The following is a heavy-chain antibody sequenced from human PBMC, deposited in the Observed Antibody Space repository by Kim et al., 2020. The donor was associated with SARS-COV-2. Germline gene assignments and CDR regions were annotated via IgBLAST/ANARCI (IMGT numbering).Heavy chain of an antibody. V-gene: IGHV3-15*01. Sequence: GGSLRLSCAASGFTFSNAWMSWVRQAPGKGLEWVGRIKSKTDGGTTDYAAPVKGRFTISRDDSKNTLYLQMNSLKTEDTAVYYCTTEGQQLVVTAFDIWGQGTMVTVSS. CDR2: IKSKTDGGTT. J-gene: IGHJ3*02. CDR3: TTEGQQLVVTAFDI. CDR1: GFTFSNAW. D-gene: IGHD6-13*01.